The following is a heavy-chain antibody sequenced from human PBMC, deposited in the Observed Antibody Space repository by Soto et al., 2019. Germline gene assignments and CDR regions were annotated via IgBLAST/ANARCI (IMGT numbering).Heavy chain of an antibody. J-gene: IGHJ4*02. CDR3: SKWSGYGDL. V-gene: IGHV3-23*01. CDR2: ISVTPGIT. CDR1: GFTMSTYS. D-gene: IGHD5-12*01. Sequence: EMQLLESGGGLVQPGGSLRLSCAASGFTMSTYSVTWVRQAPGKGLEWVSGISVTPGITFYADSVKGRFTISRDSSNNAVYLQMSSLRAEDTAMYFSSKWSGYGDLWGQGTLVTVSS.